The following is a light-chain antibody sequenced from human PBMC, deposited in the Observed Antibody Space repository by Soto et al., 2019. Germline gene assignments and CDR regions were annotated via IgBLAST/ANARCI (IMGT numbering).Light chain of an antibody. CDR1: QGISNY. V-gene: IGKV1-27*01. CDR3: QKYNSAPCT. Sequence: DIQMTQSPSSLSASVGDRVAITCRASQGISNYLAWYQQKPGKVPKLLIYAASTLQSGVPSRFSGSGSGTDFTRTISSLQPEDVATYYCQKYNSAPCTFGPGTKVDIK. J-gene: IGKJ3*01. CDR2: AAS.